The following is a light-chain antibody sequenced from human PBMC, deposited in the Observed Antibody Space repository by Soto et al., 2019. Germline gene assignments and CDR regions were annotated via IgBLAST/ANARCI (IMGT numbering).Light chain of an antibody. CDR2: RNN. J-gene: IGLJ2*01. CDR1: SSNIGSNY. CDR3: GGWDDSLSGPV. V-gene: IGLV1-47*01. Sequence: QSVQTQPPSASGTPGQRVNISCSGSSSNIGSNYVYWYRQFPGTAPKLLIQRNNQRPSGVPARFSGSKSGTSASLAISGLRSEDEADYYCGGWDDSLSGPVFGGGTK.